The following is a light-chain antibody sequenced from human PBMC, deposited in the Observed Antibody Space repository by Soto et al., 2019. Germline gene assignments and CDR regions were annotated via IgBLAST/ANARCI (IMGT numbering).Light chain of an antibody. Sequence: QSVVTQPPSVSEAPRQRVTISCSGSRSNIGNNAVNWYQQVPGKAPKLLIYYDDLLPSGVSDRFSGSKSGTSASLAISGLQSEDEADYYCAAWDDRLNGPVFGGGTQLTVL. CDR1: RSNIGNNA. CDR3: AAWDDRLNGPV. J-gene: IGLJ3*02. V-gene: IGLV1-36*01. CDR2: YDD.